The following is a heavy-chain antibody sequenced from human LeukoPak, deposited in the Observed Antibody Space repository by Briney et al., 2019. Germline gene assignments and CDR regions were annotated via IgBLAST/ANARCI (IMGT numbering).Heavy chain of an antibody. CDR2: IIPIFGTA. J-gene: IGHJ4*02. V-gene: IGHV1-69*13. Sequence: ASVKVSCKASGGTFSSYAISWVRQDPGQGLEWMGGIIPIFGTANYAQKFQGRVTITADESTSTAYMELSSLRSEDTAVYYCAREDNYYGSGSISNYFDYWGQGTLVTVSS. CDR1: GGTFSSYA. CDR3: AREDNYYGSGSISNYFDY. D-gene: IGHD3-10*01.